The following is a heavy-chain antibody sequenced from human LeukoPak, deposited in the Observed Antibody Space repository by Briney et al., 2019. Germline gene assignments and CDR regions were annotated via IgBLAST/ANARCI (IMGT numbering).Heavy chain of an antibody. CDR3: ARTYYYDNIADNWFDP. CDR1: GYSFTTYD. V-gene: IGHV1-8*01. J-gene: IGHJ5*02. CDR2: MNPNTGNT. D-gene: IGHD3-22*01. Sequence: ASVKVSCKASGYSFTTYDIAWVRLAAGQGLEWMGWMNPNTGNTGYAQKFQGRVAMTRDTSISTDYMELTSLISEDTAIYYCARTYYYDNIADNWFDPWGQGTLVTVSS.